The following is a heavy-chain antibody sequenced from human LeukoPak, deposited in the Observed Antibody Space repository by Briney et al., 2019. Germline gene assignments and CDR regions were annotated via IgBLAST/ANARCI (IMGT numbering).Heavy chain of an antibody. Sequence: SETLSLTCTVSGGSISSSSDYWGWIRQPPGKGLEWIGSIYYSGSTYYNPSLKSRVTISVDTSKNQFSLKLSSVTAADTAVYYCARDHYYYGSGSWGFDYWGQGTLVTVSS. J-gene: IGHJ4*02. V-gene: IGHV4-39*02. CDR1: GGSISSSSDY. CDR2: IYYSGST. D-gene: IGHD3-10*01. CDR3: ARDHYYYGSGSWGFDY.